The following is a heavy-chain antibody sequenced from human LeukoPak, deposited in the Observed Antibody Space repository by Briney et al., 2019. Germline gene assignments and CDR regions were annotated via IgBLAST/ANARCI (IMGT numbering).Heavy chain of an antibody. CDR1: GVSISGYH. V-gene: IGHV4-59*01. CDR2: IYYSGSS. J-gene: IGHJ6*03. D-gene: IGHD6-6*01. Sequence: SETLSLTCNVSGVSISGYHWSWIRQPPGKGLEWLGYIYYSGSSNYNPSLKSRVTISADTSKKQFSLKLSSVTAADTAVYYCARVPSSYYYYYYMDVWGKETTVTVSS. CDR3: ARVPSSYYYYYYMDV.